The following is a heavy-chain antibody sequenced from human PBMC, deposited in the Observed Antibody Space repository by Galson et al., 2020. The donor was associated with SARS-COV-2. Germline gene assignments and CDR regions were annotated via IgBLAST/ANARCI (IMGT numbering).Heavy chain of an antibody. CDR1: GYTFTSYA. D-gene: IGHD2-15*01. Sequence: PSVKVSCKASGYTFTSYAMHWVRQAPGQRLEWMGWINAGNGNTKYSQKFQGRVTITRDTSASTAYMELSSLRSEDTAVYYCARDGASGWLFDYWGQGTLVTVSS. J-gene: IGHJ4*02. V-gene: IGHV1-3*01. CDR2: INAGNGNT. CDR3: ARDGASGWLFDY.